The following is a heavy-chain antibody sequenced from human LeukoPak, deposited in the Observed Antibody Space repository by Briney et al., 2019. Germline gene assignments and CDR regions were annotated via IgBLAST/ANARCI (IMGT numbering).Heavy chain of an antibody. Sequence: PGGSLRLSCAASGFPFSSYAMSWVRQAPGKGLEWVSATSGNGAKTYYADSVKGRFTISRDNSRNTLYLQMNSLRAEDTAVYYCAKDSGWPLDYWGQGTLVTVSS. CDR2: TSGNGAKT. D-gene: IGHD6-19*01. J-gene: IGHJ4*02. V-gene: IGHV3-23*01. CDR3: AKDSGWPLDY. CDR1: GFPFSSYA.